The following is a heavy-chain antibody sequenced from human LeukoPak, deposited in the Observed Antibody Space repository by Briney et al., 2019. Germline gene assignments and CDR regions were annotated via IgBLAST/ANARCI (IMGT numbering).Heavy chain of an antibody. Sequence: GRSLRLSCAASGFTFSSYGMHWVRQAPGKGLEWVAVISYDGSNKYYADSVKGRFTISRDNSKNTLYLQMNSLRAEDTAVYYCAKDRRVRGRSSPDHWGQGTLVTVSS. V-gene: IGHV3-30*18. CDR3: AKDRRVRGRSSPDH. CDR2: ISYDGSNK. CDR1: GFTFSSYG. D-gene: IGHD2-2*01. J-gene: IGHJ4*02.